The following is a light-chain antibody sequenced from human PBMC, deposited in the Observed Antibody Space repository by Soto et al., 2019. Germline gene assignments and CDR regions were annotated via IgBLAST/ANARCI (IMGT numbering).Light chain of an antibody. CDR3: HYYADSPYT. J-gene: IGKJ2*01. Sequence: EVVLTQSPGTLSLSPGEGATLSCRASQSVRSGSLAWYQQKPGQAPRLLIFGASSRATDTPDRFSGSGSGTDFTLTITRVDTEDFAVYYCHYYADSPYTVGQGTRLEI. CDR2: GAS. V-gene: IGKV3-20*01. CDR1: QSVRSGS.